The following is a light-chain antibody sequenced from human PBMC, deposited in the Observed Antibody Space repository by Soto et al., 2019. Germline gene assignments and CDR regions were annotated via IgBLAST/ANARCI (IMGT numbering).Light chain of an antibody. V-gene: IGKV3-20*01. Sequence: EVVLKQYPGTLSLSPGERATLSCRASLSVGSSYLAWYQQKPGQAPRLLIYGTSSRANGIPDRFSGSGSGTDFTLTISRVDPEDFAVYYCQQCGISPLTFGGGTKVDIK. CDR3: QQCGISPLT. CDR2: GTS. J-gene: IGKJ4*01. CDR1: LSVGSSY.